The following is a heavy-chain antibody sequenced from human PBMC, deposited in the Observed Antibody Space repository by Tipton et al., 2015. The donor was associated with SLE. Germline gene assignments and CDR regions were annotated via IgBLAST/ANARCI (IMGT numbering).Heavy chain of an antibody. CDR1: GYSISSAHY. Sequence: GLVKPSETLSLTCTVSGYSISSAHYWGWIRQPPGKGLEWIGSIYYSGSTYYNPSLKSRVSFSIDTSKHQFSLKLNSVTAADTAVYYCAKRHYSGPFDSWGQGTLVTVSS. CDR3: AKRHYSGPFDS. J-gene: IGHJ4*02. CDR2: IYYSGST. D-gene: IGHD5-12*01. V-gene: IGHV4-38-2*02.